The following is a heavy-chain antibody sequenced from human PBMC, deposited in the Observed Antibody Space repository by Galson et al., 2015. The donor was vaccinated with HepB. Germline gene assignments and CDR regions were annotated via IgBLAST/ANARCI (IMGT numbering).Heavy chain of an antibody. CDR3: AKDSWDSSGYYTS. CDR1: GFTFSSYG. V-gene: IGHV3-30*18. Sequence: SLRLSCAASGFTFSSYGMHWVRQAPGKGLEWVAVISYDGSKKYYIDSVKGRFTISRDNSKNTLYLQMNSLRTEDTAIFYCAKDSWDSSGYYTSWGQGTLVTVSS. J-gene: IGHJ5*02. CDR2: ISYDGSKK. D-gene: IGHD3-22*01.